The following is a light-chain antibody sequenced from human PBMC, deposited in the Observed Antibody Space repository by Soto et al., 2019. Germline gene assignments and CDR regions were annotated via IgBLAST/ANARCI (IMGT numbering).Light chain of an antibody. J-gene: IGKJ4*01. CDR3: QQSYSTPLT. Sequence: DIQGTQSPSSLSASVGDRVTITCRASQSISSNLNWYQQKPGKAPKLLIYAASSLQSGVPSRFSGGGSGTDFTLTISSLQPEDFATYSCQQSYSTPLTFGGGTKVDIK. CDR1: QSISSN. CDR2: AAS. V-gene: IGKV1-39*01.